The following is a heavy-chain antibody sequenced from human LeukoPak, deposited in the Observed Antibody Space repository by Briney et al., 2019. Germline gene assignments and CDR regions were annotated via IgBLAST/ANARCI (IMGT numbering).Heavy chain of an antibody. V-gene: IGHV4-59*08. CDR1: GGSISTYY. Sequence: SETLSLTCTVSGGSISTYYWNWIRQPPGKGLEWIGYIYYTGNTYYNPSLKSRVSISVDTSKNHFFLNLSSVTAADTAVYCCARGADDTTGYYPFDYWGQGTLVTVSS. CDR2: IYYTGNT. D-gene: IGHD3-22*01. J-gene: IGHJ4*02. CDR3: ARGADDTTGYYPFDY.